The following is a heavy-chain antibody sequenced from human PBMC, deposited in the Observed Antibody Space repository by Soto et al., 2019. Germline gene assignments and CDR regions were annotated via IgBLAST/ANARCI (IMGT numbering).Heavy chain of an antibody. D-gene: IGHD6-13*01. CDR2: ISGSGGST. Sequence: GGFLRLSCAASGFTFSSYAMSWVRQAPGKGLEWVSAISGSGGSTYYADSVKGRFTISRDNSKNTLYLQMNSLRAEDTAVYYSAKDLYSSSWYWFDPWGQGTLVTVSS. J-gene: IGHJ5*02. V-gene: IGHV3-23*01. CDR1: GFTFSSYA. CDR3: AKDLYSSSWYWFDP.